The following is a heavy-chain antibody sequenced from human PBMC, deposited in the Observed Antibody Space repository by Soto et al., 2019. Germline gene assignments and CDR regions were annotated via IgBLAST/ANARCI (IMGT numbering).Heavy chain of an antibody. CDR2: ISGNESNK. V-gene: IGHV3-30-3*01. D-gene: IGHD3-3*01. Sequence: GGSLRLSCEASGFSFSTFDMSWVRQAPGKGLQWVAFISGNESNKYYADSVKGRFTISRDNSKNTLYLQMNSLRAEDTAVYYCARETYYDFWSGPYFGMDVWGQGTTVTVSS. CDR1: GFSFSTFD. CDR3: ARETYYDFWSGPYFGMDV. J-gene: IGHJ6*02.